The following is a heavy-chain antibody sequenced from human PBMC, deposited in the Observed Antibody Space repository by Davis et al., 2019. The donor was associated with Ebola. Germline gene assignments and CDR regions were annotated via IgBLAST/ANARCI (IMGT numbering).Heavy chain of an antibody. Sequence: PSETLSLTCSVSGGSISNYYWSWIRQPAEKGLEWIGRIYASGSTDYNPSLKSRVTMSVETSKNQFSLKLSSVTAADTAVYYCAREGNYYYNAMDVWGQGTTITVSS. CDR2: IYASGST. J-gene: IGHJ6*02. CDR1: GGSISNYY. CDR3: AREGNYYYNAMDV. V-gene: IGHV4-4*07.